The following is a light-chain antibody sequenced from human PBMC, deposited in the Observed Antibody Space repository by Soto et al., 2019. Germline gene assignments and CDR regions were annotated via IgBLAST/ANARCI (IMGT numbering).Light chain of an antibody. Sequence: VLTQPPSVSGAPGQRVTISCTGSSSNIGAGYDVHWYQQLPGTAPKLLIYGNSNRPSGVPDRFSGSKSGTSASLAITGLQAEDEADYYCQSYDSRLSGDVFGTGTKLTVL. J-gene: IGLJ1*01. CDR3: QSYDSRLSGDV. CDR1: SSNIGAGYD. CDR2: GNS. V-gene: IGLV1-40*01.